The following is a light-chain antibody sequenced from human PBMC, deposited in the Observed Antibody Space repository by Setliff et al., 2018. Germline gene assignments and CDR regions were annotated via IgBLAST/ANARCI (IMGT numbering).Light chain of an antibody. Sequence: QSALTQPASVSGSPGQSITISCTGTSSDVGGYHYVSWYQQYPGEVPKLIIYDVTERPSGVSNRFSGSKSGNTASLTISWLQAEDEADYYCSSYTTSSLRVFGGGTKVTVL. CDR1: SSDVGGYHY. CDR2: DVT. CDR3: SSYTTSSLRV. J-gene: IGLJ2*01. V-gene: IGLV2-14*03.